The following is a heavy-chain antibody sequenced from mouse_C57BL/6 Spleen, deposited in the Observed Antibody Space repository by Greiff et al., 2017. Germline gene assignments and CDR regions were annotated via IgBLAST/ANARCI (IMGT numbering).Heavy chain of an antibody. D-gene: IGHD2-3*01. J-gene: IGHJ2*01. V-gene: IGHV5-16*01. CDR2: INYDGSST. Sequence: EVNVVESEGGLVQPGSSMKLSCTASGFTFSDYYMAWVRQVPEKGLEWVANINYDGSSTYYLDSLKSRFIISRDNAKNILYLQMSSLKSEDTATYYCARGRWLLLHFDYWGQGTTLTVSS. CDR3: ARGRWLLLHFDY. CDR1: GFTFSDYY.